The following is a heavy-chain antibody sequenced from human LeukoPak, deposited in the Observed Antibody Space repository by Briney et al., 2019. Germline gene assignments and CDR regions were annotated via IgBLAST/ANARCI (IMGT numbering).Heavy chain of an antibody. Sequence: ASVKVSCKASGFTFTSSAMQWVRQARGQRLEWIGWIVVGSGNTNYTQKFQERVTITRDMSTSTAYMELSSLRSEDTAVYYCAAGLIEGDYYYYYYMDVWGKGTTVTISS. J-gene: IGHJ6*03. CDR1: GFTFTSSA. CDR3: AAGLIEGDYYYYYYMDV. V-gene: IGHV1-58*02. CDR2: IVVGSGNT.